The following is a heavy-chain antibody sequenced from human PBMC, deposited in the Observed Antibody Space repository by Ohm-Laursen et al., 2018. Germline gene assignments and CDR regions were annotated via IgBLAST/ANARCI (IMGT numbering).Heavy chain of an antibody. Sequence: SLRLSCAASGFTFSSYAVSWVRQAPGKGLEWVSAISGSGGSTYYADSVKGQFTISRDNSKNTLYLQMNSLRAEDTAVYYCARARPPTYYYGMDVWGQGTTVTVSS. D-gene: IGHD6-6*01. CDR2: ISGSGGST. CDR1: GFTFSSYA. J-gene: IGHJ6*02. V-gene: IGHV3-23*01. CDR3: ARARPPTYYYGMDV.